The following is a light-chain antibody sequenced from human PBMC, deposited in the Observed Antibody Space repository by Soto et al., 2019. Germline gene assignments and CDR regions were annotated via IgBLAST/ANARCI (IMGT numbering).Light chain of an antibody. Sequence: QSVLTQPPSASGTPGQRVTISCSGSSSNIGTYYVHWYQQLPEADPQLLIYSNNQRPSGVPDRFSGSKSGTSASLAISGLRSDDEADYYCAAWDDSMSVLFGTGTKVTVL. CDR1: SSNIGTYY. J-gene: IGLJ1*01. V-gene: IGLV1-47*02. CDR3: AAWDDSMSVL. CDR2: SNN.